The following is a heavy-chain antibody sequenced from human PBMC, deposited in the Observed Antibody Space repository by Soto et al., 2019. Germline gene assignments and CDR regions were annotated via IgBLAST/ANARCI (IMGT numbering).Heavy chain of an antibody. J-gene: IGHJ5*02. CDR3: VRDGSGNPYLNGFDP. CDR2: ISSHSSTL. Sequence: GGSLRLSCTASGFTFSSYSMNWVRQAPGKGLEWISYISSHSSTLYYADSVKGRFTISRDNAGNSLYLQMNSLRDEDTAVYYCVRDGSGNPYLNGFDPWAQGTLVTVSS. D-gene: IGHD3-3*01. CDR1: GFTFSSYS. V-gene: IGHV3-48*02.